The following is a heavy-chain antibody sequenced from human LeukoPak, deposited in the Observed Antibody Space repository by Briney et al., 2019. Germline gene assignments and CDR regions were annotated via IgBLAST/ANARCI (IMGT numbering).Heavy chain of an antibody. CDR3: ARVGAVEPFDY. Sequence: SVKVSCKASGYTFTSYDISWVRQAPGQGLEWMGGIIPIFGTANYAQKFQGRVTITADESTSTAYMELSSLRSEDTAVYYCARVGAVEPFDYWGQGTLVTVSS. D-gene: IGHD6-19*01. CDR1: GYTFTSYD. V-gene: IGHV1-69*13. J-gene: IGHJ4*02. CDR2: IIPIFGTA.